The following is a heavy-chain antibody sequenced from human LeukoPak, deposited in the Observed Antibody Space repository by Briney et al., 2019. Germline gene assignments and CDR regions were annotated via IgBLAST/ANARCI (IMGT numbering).Heavy chain of an antibody. D-gene: IGHD3-16*01. J-gene: IGHJ3*02. CDR1: GYTFTGYY. V-gene: IGHV1-2*02. Sequence: HRASVKVSCKASGYTFTGYYMHWVRQAPGQGLEWMGWINRNSGGTNYAQKFQGRVTMTRDTSISTAYMELSRLRSDDTAVYYCASLGGDDAFDIWGQGTMVTVSS. CDR3: ASLGGDDAFDI. CDR2: INRNSGGT.